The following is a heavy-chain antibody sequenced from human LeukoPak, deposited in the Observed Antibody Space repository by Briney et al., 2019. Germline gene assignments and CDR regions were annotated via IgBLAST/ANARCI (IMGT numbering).Heavy chain of an antibody. CDR2: ISYDGSNK. D-gene: IGHD6-13*01. J-gene: IGHJ4*02. CDR1: GFTFSSYA. CDR3: ARDKGIAAAGPFDY. Sequence: GGSLRLSCAASGFTFSSYAMHWVRQAPGKGLEWVAVISYDGSNKYYADSVKGRFTISRDNSKNTLYLQMNSLRAEDTAVYYCARDKGIAAAGPFDYWGQGTLVTVSS. V-gene: IGHV3-30-3*01.